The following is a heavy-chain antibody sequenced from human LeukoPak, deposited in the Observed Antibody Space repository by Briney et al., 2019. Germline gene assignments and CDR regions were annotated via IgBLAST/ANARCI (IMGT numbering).Heavy chain of an antibody. J-gene: IGHJ4*02. Sequence: GGSLRLSCAASGFTFSSYGMSWVRQAPGKGLEWVSAISGSGGSTYYADSVKGRFTISRDNSKNTLYLQMNSLRAEDTAVYFCAKDRLGGPYFFHYWGQGTLVTVSS. CDR3: AKDRLGGPYFFHY. D-gene: IGHD3-16*01. CDR2: ISGSGGST. CDR1: GFTFSSYG. V-gene: IGHV3-23*01.